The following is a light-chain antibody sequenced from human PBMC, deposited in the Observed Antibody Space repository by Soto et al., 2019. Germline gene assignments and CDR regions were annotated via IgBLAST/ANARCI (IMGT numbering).Light chain of an antibody. CDR3: QQYKDYWT. Sequence: DIHMTQSPSTLSASLGARVTITCRASQSINNWLAWYQQKPGRAPQLLIYDASSLESGVPSRITGSASGKEFSLTITSLQPEDVASYYCQQYKDYWTFGQGTKVDI. CDR2: DAS. J-gene: IGKJ1*01. CDR1: QSINNW. V-gene: IGKV1-5*01.